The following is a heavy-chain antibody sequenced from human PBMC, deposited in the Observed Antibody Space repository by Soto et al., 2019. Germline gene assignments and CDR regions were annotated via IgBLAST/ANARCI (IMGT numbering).Heavy chain of an antibody. CDR3: ARSMNAHRNHHWGFDS. V-gene: IGHV4-34*01. CDR2: IDYRGNT. Sequence: GIRKAPGKGLEWIGEIDYRGNTNYIPSLRSRVSMSVDTSKNQFSLRLNAVTAADTAVYFCARSMNAHRNHHWGFDSWGPGTRVT. J-gene: IGHJ4*02. D-gene: IGHD7-27*01.